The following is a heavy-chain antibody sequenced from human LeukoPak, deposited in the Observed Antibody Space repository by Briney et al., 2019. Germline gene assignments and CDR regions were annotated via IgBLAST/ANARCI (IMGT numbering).Heavy chain of an antibody. CDR1: GVTFSNAW. J-gene: IGHJ4*02. Sequence: PGGSLRLSCGASGVTFSNAWMSWVRQAPGKGLEWVSAVRGSGSDTYYADSVKGRFTISRDNSKNTLYLQMNSLRAEDTAIYYCAKTSRGNSGYDSPFDYWGQGTLVTVSS. D-gene: IGHD5-12*01. CDR2: VRGSGSDT. V-gene: IGHV3-23*01. CDR3: AKTSRGNSGYDSPFDY.